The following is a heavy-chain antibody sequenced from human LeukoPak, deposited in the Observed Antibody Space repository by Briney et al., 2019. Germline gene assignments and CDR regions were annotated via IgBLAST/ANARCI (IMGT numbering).Heavy chain of an antibody. CDR2: ISAYNGNT. D-gene: IGHD2-2*01. Sequence: GASVKVSCKASGYTFTSYGISWVRQAPGQGLEWMGWISAYNGNTNYAQKLQGRVTMTTDTSTSTAYMELRGLRSDDTAVYYCAREGRYCSSTSCRPPIVWGQGTLVTVSS. J-gene: IGHJ4*02. V-gene: IGHV1-18*01. CDR1: GYTFTSYG. CDR3: AREGRYCSSTSCRPPIV.